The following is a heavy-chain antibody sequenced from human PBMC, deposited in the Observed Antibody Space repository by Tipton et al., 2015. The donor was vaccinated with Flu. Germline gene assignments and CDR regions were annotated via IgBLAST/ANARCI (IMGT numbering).Heavy chain of an antibody. Sequence: TLSLTCKVSSVSISSGGYYWSWIRQHPGKDLEWIGFISYGGNTYYNPSLKGLGTISVDTSKNQFSLKLSSVTAADTAVYYCARESPPDYWGQGILVTVSS. CDR1: SVSISSGGYY. CDR3: ARESPPDY. CDR2: ISYGGNT. J-gene: IGHJ4*02. V-gene: IGHV4-31*01.